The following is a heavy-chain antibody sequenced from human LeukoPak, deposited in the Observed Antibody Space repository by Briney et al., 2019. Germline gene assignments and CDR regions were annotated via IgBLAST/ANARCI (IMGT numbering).Heavy chain of an antibody. J-gene: IGHJ4*02. D-gene: IGHD4-11*01. CDR1: GGSVSSGSYY. V-gene: IGHV4-61*01. CDR3: AREGLQYDY. Sequence: SETLSHTCTVSGGSVSSGSYYSSWIRQPPGKGLEWIGYIYYSGSTNYNPSLKSRVTISVDTSKNQFSLKLSSVTAADTAVYYCAREGLQYDYWGQGTLVTVSS. CDR2: IYYSGST.